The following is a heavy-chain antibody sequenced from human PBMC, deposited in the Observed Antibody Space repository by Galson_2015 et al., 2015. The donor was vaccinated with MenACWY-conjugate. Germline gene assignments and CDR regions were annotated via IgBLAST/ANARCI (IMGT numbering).Heavy chain of an antibody. CDR1: GFTFSKCA. D-gene: IGHD3-22*01. Sequence: SLRLSCAASGFTFSKCAMSWVRQAPGKGLEWVSGISASGGDIDYADSVKGRFTISRDNSKNTLYLQMNSLRAEDTAVYHCAKGANYYDRTGKVYDALDIWGQGTIVSASS. J-gene: IGHJ3*02. V-gene: IGHV3-23*01. CDR3: AKGANYYDRTGKVYDALDI. CDR2: ISASGGDI.